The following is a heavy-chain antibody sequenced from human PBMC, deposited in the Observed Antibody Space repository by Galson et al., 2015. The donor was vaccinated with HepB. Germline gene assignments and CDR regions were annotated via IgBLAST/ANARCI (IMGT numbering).Heavy chain of an antibody. CDR3: ARVVRYRVGMNASMGAFDI. CDR2: ISYDGSNK. D-gene: IGHD1-26*01. J-gene: IGHJ3*02. CDR1: GFTFSSYA. V-gene: IGHV3-30*04. Sequence: SLRLSCAASGFTFSSYAMHWVRQAPGKGLEWVAVISYDGSNKYYADSVKGRFTISRDNSKNTLYLQMNSLRAEDTAVYYCARVVRYRVGMNASMGAFDIWGQGTMVTVSS.